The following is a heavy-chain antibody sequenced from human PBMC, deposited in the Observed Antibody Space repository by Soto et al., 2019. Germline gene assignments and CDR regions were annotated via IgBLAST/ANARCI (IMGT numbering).Heavy chain of an antibody. CDR2: INHSGGT. D-gene: IGHD3-22*01. V-gene: IGHV4-34*01. CDR3: ARGGYYYDSSGYLGASYYFDY. J-gene: IGHJ4*02. Sequence: SETLSLTCAVYGGSFSGYYWSWIRQPPGKGLEWIGEINHSGGTNYNPSLKSRVTISVDTSKNQFSLKLSSVTAADTAVYYCARGGYYYDSSGYLGASYYFDYWGQGTLVTVSS. CDR1: GGSFSGYY.